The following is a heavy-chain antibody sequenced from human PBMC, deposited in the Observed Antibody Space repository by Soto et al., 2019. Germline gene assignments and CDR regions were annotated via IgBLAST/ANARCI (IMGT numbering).Heavy chain of an antibody. CDR2: IYFRGNT. D-gene: IGHD3-9*01. V-gene: IGHV4-39*01. CDR3: ARLEGLATISYYFDF. Sequence: QLQESGPGLVKPSETLSLTCSVSGDSINSDKYYWGWIRQPPGKGLEWIGSIYFRGNTYYNPSLNTLVTKSLDKSNSQFSLKLISVTAADSAVYFCARLEGLATISYYFDFWGQGALVTVSS. J-gene: IGHJ4*02. CDR1: GDSINSDKYY.